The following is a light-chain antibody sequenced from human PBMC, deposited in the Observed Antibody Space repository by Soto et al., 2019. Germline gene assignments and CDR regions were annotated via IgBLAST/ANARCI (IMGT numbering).Light chain of an antibody. CDR1: QTISSW. Sequence: DIQMTQSPSTLSGSVGDRVTITCRASQTISSWLAWYQQKPGKAPKLLIYKASTLKSGVPSRFSGSGSGTEFTLTISSMQTDDFPNYYCQHYNSYSEAFGQGTKV. CDR2: KAS. J-gene: IGKJ1*01. CDR3: QHYNSYSEA. V-gene: IGKV1-5*03.